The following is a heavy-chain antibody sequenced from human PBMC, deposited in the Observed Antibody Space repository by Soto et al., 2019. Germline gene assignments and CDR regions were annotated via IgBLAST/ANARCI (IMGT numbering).Heavy chain of an antibody. CDR1: GDTFTYYW. CDR2: IYPGDSDT. Sequence: GKSLNIASKGSGDTFTYYWSGWVRQMPGKGLEWMGIIYPGDSDTKYNPSFQGQVTISADKSITTTYLQWSSLKASDTAIYYCAASIFYYGMDVWGQGTTVTV. J-gene: IGHJ6*02. CDR3: AASIFYYGMDV. V-gene: IGHV5-51*01.